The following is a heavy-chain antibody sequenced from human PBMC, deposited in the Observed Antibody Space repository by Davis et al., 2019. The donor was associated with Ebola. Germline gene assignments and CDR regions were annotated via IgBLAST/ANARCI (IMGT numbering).Heavy chain of an antibody. CDR3: ARALSLAAGVYWYFDL. CDR1: GYTFTSYD. V-gene: IGHV1-8*01. J-gene: IGHJ2*01. Sequence: AASVQVSCMASGYTFTSYDVNWVRQASGQGLEWMGWMNPNSGNTGYAQKFQGRVTMTRNTSISTAYMELSSLRSEDTAVYYCARALSLAAGVYWYFDLWGRGTQVTVSS. CDR2: MNPNSGNT. D-gene: IGHD6-13*01.